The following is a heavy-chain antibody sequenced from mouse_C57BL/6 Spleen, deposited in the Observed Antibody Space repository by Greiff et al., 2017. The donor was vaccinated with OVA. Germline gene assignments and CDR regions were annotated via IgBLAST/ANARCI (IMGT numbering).Heavy chain of an antibody. V-gene: IGHV1-26*01. CDR1: GYTFTDYY. Sequence: EVQLQQSGPELVKPGASVKISCKASGYTFTDYYMNWVKQSHGKSLEWIGDINPNNGGTSYNQKFKGKATLTVDKSSSTAYMELRSLTSEDSAVYYCARDYYGNPYAMDYCGQGTSVTVSS. D-gene: IGHD2-1*01. CDR2: INPNNGGT. CDR3: ARDYYGNPYAMDY. J-gene: IGHJ4*01.